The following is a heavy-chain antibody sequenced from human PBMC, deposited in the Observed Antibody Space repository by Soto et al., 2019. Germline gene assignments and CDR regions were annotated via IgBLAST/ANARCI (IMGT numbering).Heavy chain of an antibody. CDR2: ISGSGGST. D-gene: IGHD1-7*01. CDR3: DLQALGLIGTTHFDY. J-gene: IGHJ4*02. V-gene: IGHV3-23*01. CDR1: GFTFSSYA. Sequence: GGSLRLSGAASGFTFSSYAMSWVRQAPGKGLEWVSAISGSGGSTYYADSVKGRFTISRDNSKNTLYLQMNSLRAEDTAVSYCDLQALGLIGTTHFDYWGQGTLVTVSS.